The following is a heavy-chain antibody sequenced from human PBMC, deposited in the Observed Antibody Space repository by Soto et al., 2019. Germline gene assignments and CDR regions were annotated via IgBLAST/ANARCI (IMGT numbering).Heavy chain of an antibody. J-gene: IGHJ6*02. CDR2: SFHSGRT. CDR1: GGSISSGGYF. V-gene: IGHV4-30-2*01. Sequence: QLQLQESGSRLVMPSQTLSLTCAVSGGSISSGGYFWSWIRQPPGKGLEWIGYSFHSGRTSYNPPLQSRVNISVDRTKNQFYLKLSSVTTADTAVYYCARGDAGYYGMDVWGQRTTVTGSS. CDR3: ARGDAGYYGMDV. D-gene: IGHD3-10*01.